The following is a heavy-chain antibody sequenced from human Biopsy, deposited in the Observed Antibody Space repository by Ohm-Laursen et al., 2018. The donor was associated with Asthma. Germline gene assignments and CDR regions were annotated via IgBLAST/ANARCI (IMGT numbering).Heavy chain of an antibody. Sequence: SETLSLTCAVSGGYMRRGNYYWGWIRQPPGKGLEWIGSFYYSGTTYYNPSLESRVTVSADTSKNQFSLKLTSVTVADTAVYYCVRGSSSWHHGPFHYYYGLDVWGQGTTATVSS. V-gene: IGHV4-39*01. J-gene: IGHJ6*02. CDR1: GGYMRRGNYY. D-gene: IGHD6-13*01. CDR2: FYYSGTT. CDR3: VRGSSSWHHGPFHYYYGLDV.